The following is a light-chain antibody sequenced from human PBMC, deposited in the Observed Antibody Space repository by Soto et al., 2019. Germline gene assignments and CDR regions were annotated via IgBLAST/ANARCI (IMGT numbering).Light chain of an antibody. CDR1: QSISNY. Sequence: DIQMTQSPSSLSASVGDRVTITCRASQSISNYLSWYQQKPGKVPNLLLYAASSLQSGVPSRFSGSGSETDFTLTISILQPEDFATYYCQQSYSTPTFGQGTKVEIK. V-gene: IGKV1-39*01. J-gene: IGKJ1*01. CDR3: QQSYSTPT. CDR2: AAS.